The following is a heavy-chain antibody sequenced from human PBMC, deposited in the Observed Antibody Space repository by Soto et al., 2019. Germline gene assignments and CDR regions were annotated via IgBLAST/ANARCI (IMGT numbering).Heavy chain of an antibody. CDR1: GGTFSNYA. D-gene: IGHD5-12*01. CDR2: IIPIFGTA. Sequence: SVKVSCKASGGTFSNYAINWVRQAPGQGLEWMGGIIPIFGTANYAQKFQGRVTITADDSTSTAYLDLSSLRSEDTAVYYCARPVEMATISRSYLFYWGQGTLVTVSS. V-gene: IGHV1-69*13. CDR3: ARPVEMATISRSYLFY. J-gene: IGHJ4*02.